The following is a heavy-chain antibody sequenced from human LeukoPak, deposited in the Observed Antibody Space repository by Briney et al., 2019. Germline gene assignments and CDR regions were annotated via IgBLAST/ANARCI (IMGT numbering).Heavy chain of an antibody. CDR1: GFTLSNAW. Sequence: PGGSLRLSCAASGFTLSNAWMRWVRQAPGKGLEWVGRIQSKTDGRTTDFAAPVKGRFTISRDGSKNTLYLQMNSLKTEDTAVYYCTTDQGYNWNDVIVDYWGQGTLVTVSS. V-gene: IGHV3-15*01. D-gene: IGHD1-1*01. CDR3: TTDQGYNWNDVIVDY. J-gene: IGHJ4*02. CDR2: IQSKTDGRTT.